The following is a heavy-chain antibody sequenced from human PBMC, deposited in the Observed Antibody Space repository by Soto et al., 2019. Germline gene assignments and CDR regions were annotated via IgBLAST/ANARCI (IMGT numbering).Heavy chain of an antibody. Sequence: QVQLVQSGAEVKKPGASVKVSCKASGYTFSSYGISWVRQAPGQGLEWMGWISAYNGNTNYAQKLQGRVTMTTDTSTITAYMGLRSLRSDDTSVYYCARVLTAAGFDYWGQGTLVSVSS. D-gene: IGHD6-13*01. J-gene: IGHJ4*02. V-gene: IGHV1-18*01. CDR2: ISAYNGNT. CDR1: GYTFSSYG. CDR3: ARVLTAAGFDY.